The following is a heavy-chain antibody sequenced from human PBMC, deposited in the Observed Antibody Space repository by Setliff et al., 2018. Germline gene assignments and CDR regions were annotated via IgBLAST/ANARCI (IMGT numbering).Heavy chain of an antibody. CDR3: ARQSVRGLADNNWFDP. J-gene: IGHJ5*02. V-gene: IGHV4-34*01. CDR1: GGSFSGYY. D-gene: IGHD2-15*01. CDR2: INHSGST. Sequence: SETLSLTCAVYGGSFSGYYWSWIRQPLGKGLEWIGEINHSGSTNYNPSLKSRVTISVDTSKNQFSLKLSSVTAADTAIYYCARQSVRGLADNNWFDPWGQGTLVTVSS.